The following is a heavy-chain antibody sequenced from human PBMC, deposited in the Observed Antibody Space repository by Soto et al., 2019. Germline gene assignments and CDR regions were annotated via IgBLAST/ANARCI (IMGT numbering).Heavy chain of an antibody. CDR1: GSSFSNAW. CDR3: TTGSVEGV. Sequence: EVQLVESGGGLVKPGGSLRLSCAASGSSFSNAWMNWVRQAPGKGLEWVGRIKRKIDGEKTDYAAPVKGRFTISRDDSKNTLSLQMNSLKADDTAVYYCTTGSVEGVWGQGTTVTVSS. CDR2: IKRKIDGEKT. V-gene: IGHV3-15*07. J-gene: IGHJ6*02.